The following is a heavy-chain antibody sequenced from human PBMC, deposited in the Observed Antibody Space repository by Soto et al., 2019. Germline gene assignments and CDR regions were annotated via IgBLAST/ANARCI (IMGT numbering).Heavy chain of an antibody. V-gene: IGHV1-69*19. Sequence: QVQLVQSGAEVKKPGSSVKVSCKASGGTFSSYAISWVRQAPGQGLEWMGGIIPIFGTANYAQKFQGRVTITADESTSTAYMELSSLRSEDTAVYYCARDWRVPTPDYYYGMDVWGQGTTVTVSS. J-gene: IGHJ6*02. D-gene: IGHD3-3*01. CDR3: ARDWRVPTPDYYYGMDV. CDR2: IIPIFGTA. CDR1: GGTFSSYA.